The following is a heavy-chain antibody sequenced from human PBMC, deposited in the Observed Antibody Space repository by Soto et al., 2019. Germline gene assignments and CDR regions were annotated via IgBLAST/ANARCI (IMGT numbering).Heavy chain of an antibody. V-gene: IGHV1-18*01. Sequence: QVQLVQSGAEVKKPGASVKVSCKASGYTFTSYGISWVRQAPGQGLEWMGWISAYNGNTNYAQKLQGRATMTTDTSTSTAYMELRSLRSDDTAVYYCARDLSLLAAGIGRGRYFQHWGQGTLVTVSS. D-gene: IGHD6-13*01. CDR3: ARDLSLLAAGIGRGRYFQH. CDR2: ISAYNGNT. CDR1: GYTFTSYG. J-gene: IGHJ1*01.